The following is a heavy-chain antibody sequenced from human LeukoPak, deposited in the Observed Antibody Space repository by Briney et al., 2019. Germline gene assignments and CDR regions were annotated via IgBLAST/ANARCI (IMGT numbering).Heavy chain of an antibody. CDR3: ARGTVTTGPWYFDL. D-gene: IGHD4-17*01. CDR2: IWYDGSNK. CDR1: GFTFSSYG. J-gene: IGHJ2*01. V-gene: IGHV3-33*01. Sequence: GGSLRLSCAASGFTFSSYGMHWVRQAPGKGLEWVAVIWYDGSNKYYADSVKGRFTISRDNSKNTLYLQMNSLRAEDTAVYYCARGTVTTGPWYFDLRGRGTLVTVSS.